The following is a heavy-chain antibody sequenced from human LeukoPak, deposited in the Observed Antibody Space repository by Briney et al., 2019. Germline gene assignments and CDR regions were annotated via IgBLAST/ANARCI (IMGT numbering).Heavy chain of an antibody. D-gene: IGHD1-26*01. CDR1: GASVGSAGYH. CDR3: ARTQSQSGSYRYYFGY. V-gene: IGHV4-61*08. CDR2: IYYISNT. Sequence: SETLSLTCTVSGASVGSAGYHWSWIRQPPGGGLVWIGYIYYISNTNYNPSLKSRVTMSVDPSKNQFSLKLNSVTAADTAVYYCARTQSQSGSYRYYFGYWGQGTLVTVSS. J-gene: IGHJ4*02.